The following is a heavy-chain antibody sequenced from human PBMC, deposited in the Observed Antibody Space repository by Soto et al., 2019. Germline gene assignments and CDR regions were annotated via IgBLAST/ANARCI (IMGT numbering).Heavy chain of an antibody. D-gene: IGHD7-27*01. CDR3: ASPPYWGY. CDR1: GFTVSTNY. J-gene: IGHJ4*02. V-gene: IGHV3-66*01. CDR2: IYTGGST. Sequence: GGSLRLSCAASGFTVSTNYMTWVRQAPGKGLEWVSVIYTGGSTYYADSVKDRFTISRDNSKNTLYLQLNSLRAEDTAVYYCASPPYWGYWGQGTLVTVSS.